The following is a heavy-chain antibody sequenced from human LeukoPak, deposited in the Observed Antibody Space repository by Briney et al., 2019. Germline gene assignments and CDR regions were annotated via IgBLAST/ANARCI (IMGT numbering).Heavy chain of an antibody. CDR3: AKDRRGEKDFDV. CDR1: GISVSKDY. J-gene: IGHJ3*01. V-gene: IGHV3-53*04. Sequence: QSGGSLRLSCAASGISVSKDYMSYLRQAPGKGLEWVSAIYADSYTRDAASVKGRFAISRHNSKNTVYLQMDNLRPDDTAVYYCAKDRRGEKDFDVWGPGTMVTVSS. CDR2: IYADSYT.